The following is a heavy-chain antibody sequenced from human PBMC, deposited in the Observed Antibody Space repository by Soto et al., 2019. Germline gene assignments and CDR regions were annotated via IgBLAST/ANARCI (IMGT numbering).Heavy chain of an antibody. D-gene: IGHD3-16*01. CDR2: ISSSSSYI. J-gene: IGHJ6*01. CDR3: AWGRSGDV. V-gene: IGHV3-21*01. Sequence: EVQLVESGGGLVKPGGSLRLSCAASGFTFSSYSMNWVRQAPGKGLEWVSSISSSSSYIYYADSVKGRFTISRDNDKHAPDVLLNRLGDEETVVYYCAWGRSGDVWGQGTKVTVCS. CDR1: GFTFSSYS.